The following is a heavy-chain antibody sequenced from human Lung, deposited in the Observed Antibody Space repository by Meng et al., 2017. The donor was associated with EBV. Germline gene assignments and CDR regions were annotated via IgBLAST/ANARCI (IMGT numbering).Heavy chain of an antibody. D-gene: IGHD2-21*01. J-gene: IGHJ4*02. CDR3: ASVRAYCGGDCPFDY. Sequence: QVQLVQSGAEVKKPGSSVKGSAKASGGTFSSYAISWVRQAPGQGLEWMGGIIPIFGTANYAQKFQGRVTITADESTSTAYMELSSLRSEDTAVYYCASVRAYCGGDCPFDYWGQGTLVTVAS. V-gene: IGHV1-69*01. CDR2: IIPIFGTA. CDR1: GGTFSSYA.